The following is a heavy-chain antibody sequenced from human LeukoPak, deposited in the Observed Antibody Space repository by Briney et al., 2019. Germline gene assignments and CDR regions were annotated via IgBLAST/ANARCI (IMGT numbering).Heavy chain of an antibody. Sequence: GGSLRLSCAASGFTFSSYSMNWVRQAPGKGLEWVSSISSSSSYIYYADSVEGRFTISRDNAKNSLYLQMNSLRAEDTAVYYCARDFLDIPFDYWGQGTLVTVSS. J-gene: IGHJ4*02. V-gene: IGHV3-21*01. CDR3: ARDFLDIPFDY. CDR1: GFTFSSYS. D-gene: IGHD3/OR15-3a*01. CDR2: ISSSSSYI.